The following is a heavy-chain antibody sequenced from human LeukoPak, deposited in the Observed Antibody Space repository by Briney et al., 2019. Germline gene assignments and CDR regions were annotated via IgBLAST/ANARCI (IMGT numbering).Heavy chain of an antibody. J-gene: IGHJ4*02. CDR3: AKDRDTSSWYHHFDD. D-gene: IGHD6-13*01. CDR1: GFTFNTYG. Sequence: PGGSLRLSCAASGFTFNTYGMSWVRHSPGKGLEWVSAISGSATGYMTNYADSVKGRFTISRDNSKKTLYLQMNSLRAEDTAVYYCAKDRDTSSWYHHFDDWGQGTQVTVSS. CDR2: ISGSATGYMT. V-gene: IGHV3-23*01.